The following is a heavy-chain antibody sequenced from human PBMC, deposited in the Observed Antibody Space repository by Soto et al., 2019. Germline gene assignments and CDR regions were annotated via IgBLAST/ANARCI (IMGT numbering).Heavy chain of an antibody. CDR3: ASQGQWLVAYYYYGMDV. CDR2: IYYSGST. CDR1: GGSFSGYY. D-gene: IGHD6-19*01. V-gene: IGHV4-34*01. J-gene: IGHJ6*02. Sequence: TSETLSLTCGVYGGSFSGYYWSWIRQPPGKGLEWIGSIYYSGSTFYNPSLKSRVTISVDTSKNQFSLKLSSVTAADTAVYYCASQGQWLVAYYYYGMDVWGQGTTVTVSS.